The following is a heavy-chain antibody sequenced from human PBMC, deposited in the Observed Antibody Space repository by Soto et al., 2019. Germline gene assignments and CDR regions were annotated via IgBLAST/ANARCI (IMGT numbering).Heavy chain of an antibody. CDR2: IFYSGST. CDR1: GGSISGSSDY. D-gene: IGHD3-22*01. CDR3: ATDSSYYYDSSAYYSNWFDP. Sequence: SETLSLTCTVSGGSISGSSDYWGWIRQPPGKGLEWIGSIFYSGSTYYNPSLKSRVTISVDKSKNKFSLKLTSVTAADTSVYYCATDSSYYYDSSAYYSNWFDPWGQGMLVTVSS. V-gene: IGHV4-39*01. J-gene: IGHJ5*02.